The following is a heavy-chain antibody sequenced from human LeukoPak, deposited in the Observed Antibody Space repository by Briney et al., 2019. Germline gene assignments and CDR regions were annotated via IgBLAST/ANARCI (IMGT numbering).Heavy chain of an antibody. Sequence: SSLKVSCKASGGTFSNYAINWVRQAPGQGLEWMGGIIPIFGTANYAQKFQGRVTITADESTSTAYMELSSLRSEDTAVYYCARVYSGSYSLYFQHWGQGTLVTVSS. V-gene: IGHV1-69*13. CDR1: GGTFSNYA. J-gene: IGHJ1*01. CDR2: IIPIFGTA. D-gene: IGHD1-26*01. CDR3: ARVYSGSYSLYFQH.